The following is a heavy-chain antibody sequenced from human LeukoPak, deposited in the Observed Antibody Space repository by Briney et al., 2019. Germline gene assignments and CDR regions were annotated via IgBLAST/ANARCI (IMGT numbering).Heavy chain of an antibody. CDR3: ARILSYGSGSYRYYGMDV. CDR2: ISSSSYI. Sequence: GGSLRLSCEVSGFTFSFYGMTWVRQAPGKGLEWVSSISSSSYIYYADSVKGRFTISRDNAKNSLYLQMNSLRAEDTAVYYCARILSYGSGSYRYYGMDVWGQGTTVTVSS. V-gene: IGHV3-21*01. D-gene: IGHD3-10*01. J-gene: IGHJ6*02. CDR1: GFTFSFYG.